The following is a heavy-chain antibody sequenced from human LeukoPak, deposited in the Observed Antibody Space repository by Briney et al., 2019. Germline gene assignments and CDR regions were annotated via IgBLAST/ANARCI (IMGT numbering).Heavy chain of an antibody. CDR3: AKDQTRLYGSGSYYPDY. J-gene: IGHJ4*02. V-gene: IGHV3-30*02. Sequence: GGSLRLSCAASGFTFSSYGMHWVRQAPGKGLEWVAFIRYDGSNKYYADSVKGRFTISRDNSKNTLYLQMNSLRAEDTAVYYCAKDQTRLYGSGSYYPDYWGQGTLVTVSS. CDR2: IRYDGSNK. D-gene: IGHD3-10*01. CDR1: GFTFSSYG.